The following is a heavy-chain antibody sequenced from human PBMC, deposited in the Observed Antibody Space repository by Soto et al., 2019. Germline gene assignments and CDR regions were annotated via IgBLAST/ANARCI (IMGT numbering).Heavy chain of an antibody. J-gene: IGHJ3*02. CDR3: AREDRYCRGSSCSITGDAFDI. D-gene: IGHD2-15*01. V-gene: IGHV3-66*01. CDR1: GLIVTSTY. Sequence: EVLLVESGGGLVQPGGSLRLSCAASGLIVTSTYMSWVRQAPGKGLEWVAVISNDGDTHYADSVRGRFSLSRDISTNTLHLQMSSLRVEDTAVYYCAREDRYCRGSSCSITGDAFDIWGQGTMVTVSS. CDR2: ISNDGDT.